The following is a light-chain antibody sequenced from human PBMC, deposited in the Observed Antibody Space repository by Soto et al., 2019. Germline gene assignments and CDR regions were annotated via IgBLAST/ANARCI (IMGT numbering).Light chain of an antibody. CDR2: GAS. V-gene: IGKV1-12*01. CDR1: QDISSS. Sequence: DIQMTQSPSSVSASVGDRVTITCRASQDISSSLAWYQQKPGKPPKLLIYGASSLQTSVPSRFVGSGSRTEFTLTITSLQPEDFATYYCQQADSFPLTFGQGTNLEI. J-gene: IGKJ2*01. CDR3: QQADSFPLT.